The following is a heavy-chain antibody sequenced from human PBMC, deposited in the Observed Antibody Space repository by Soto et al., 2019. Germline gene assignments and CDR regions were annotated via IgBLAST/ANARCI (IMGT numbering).Heavy chain of an antibody. CDR3: ASIAAPGTTHFDF. J-gene: IGHJ4*02. D-gene: IGHD6-13*01. CDR1: GGSLGSSSYY. V-gene: IGHV4-39*01. CDR2: IYYSGNT. Sequence: SETLSLTCTVSGGSLGSSSYYWGWIRQSPGKGLEWIGNIYYSGNTFYNPSLKSRVTISVDTSKNQFYLHLSSVAAADTAIFYCASIAAPGTTHFDFWGQGTLVTVSS.